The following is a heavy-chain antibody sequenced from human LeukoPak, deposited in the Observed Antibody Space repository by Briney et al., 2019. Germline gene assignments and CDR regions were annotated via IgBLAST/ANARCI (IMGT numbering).Heavy chain of an antibody. J-gene: IGHJ5*02. Sequence: PSGTLSLTCTVSGGSISSYYWSWIRQPPGKGLEWIGYIYYSGSTNYNPSLKSRVTISVDTSKNQFSLKLSSVTAADTAVYYCARKTYYYGSGSYYIAWFDPWGQGTLVTVSS. D-gene: IGHD3-10*01. V-gene: IGHV4-59*01. CDR2: IYYSGST. CDR3: ARKTYYYGSGSYYIAWFDP. CDR1: GGSISSYY.